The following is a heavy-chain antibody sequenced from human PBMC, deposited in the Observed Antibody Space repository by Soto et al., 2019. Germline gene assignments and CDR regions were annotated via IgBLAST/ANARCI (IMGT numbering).Heavy chain of an antibody. CDR2: IYYSGST. V-gene: IGHV4-59*01. CDR1: GGSISSYY. Sequence: SETLSLTCTVSGGSISSYYWSWIRQPPGKGLEWIGYIYYSGSTNYNPSLKSRVTISVDTSKNQFSLKLSSVTAADTAVYYCARDRSIAVAGAYGMDVWGQGTTVTV. CDR3: ARDRSIAVAGAYGMDV. J-gene: IGHJ6*02. D-gene: IGHD6-19*01.